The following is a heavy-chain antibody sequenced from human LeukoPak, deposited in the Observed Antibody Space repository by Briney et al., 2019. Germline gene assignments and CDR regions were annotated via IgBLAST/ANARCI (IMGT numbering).Heavy chain of an antibody. CDR2: INPNSGGT. V-gene: IGHV1-2*02. CDR1: GYTFTGYY. D-gene: IGHD1-26*01. CDR3: ARSLYSGSYYRFGY. J-gene: IGHJ4*02. Sequence: ASVKVSCKASGYTFTGYYMHWVRQAPGQGLEWMGWINPNSGGTNYAQKFQGRVSMTRDTSISTAYMELSRLRSDDTAVYYCARSLYSGSYYRFGYWGQGTLVTVSS.